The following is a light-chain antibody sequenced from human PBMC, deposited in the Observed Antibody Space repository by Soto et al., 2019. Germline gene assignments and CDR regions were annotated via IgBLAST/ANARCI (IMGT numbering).Light chain of an antibody. CDR1: SSDVGGYNS. CDR2: DVS. Sequence: QSALTQPASVSGSPGQSITISCTGTSSDVGGYNSVSWYQQHPGKAPKLMIYDVSNRPSGVSNRFSGSKSGNTASLTISGLQAEDEADYYCCSYTSRSTRVFGGGTKVTVL. V-gene: IGLV2-14*01. CDR3: CSYTSRSTRV. J-gene: IGLJ2*01.